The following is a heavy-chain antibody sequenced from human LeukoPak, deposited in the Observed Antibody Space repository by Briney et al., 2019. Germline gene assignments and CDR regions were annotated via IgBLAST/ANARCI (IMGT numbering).Heavy chain of an antibody. D-gene: IGHD3-10*01. V-gene: IGHV1-69*05. CDR1: GGTFSSYA. CDR2: IIPIFGTA. J-gene: IGHJ5*02. CDR3: ASRNIPTMVRGVVRSGFDP. Sequence: GSSVKVSCKASGGTFSSYAISWVRQAPGQGLEWMGGIIPIFGTANYAQKFQGRVTITTDESTSTAYMELSSLRSEDTAVYYCASRNIPTMVRGVVRSGFDPWGQGTLVTVSS.